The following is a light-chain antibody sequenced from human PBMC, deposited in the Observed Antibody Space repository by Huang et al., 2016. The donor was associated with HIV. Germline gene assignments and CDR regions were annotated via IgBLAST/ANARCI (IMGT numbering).Light chain of an antibody. CDR3: HQYTKWPSWT. Sequence: EIVMTQSPGTLTVSPGERAPLSCRASQSVSSNLAWYQQKPGQTPRLLLYGAATRATGIPARFSGSGSGTEFTLTISSLQSEDFGVYYCHQYTKWPSWTFGQGTKVEIK. CDR1: QSVSSN. V-gene: IGKV3-15*01. CDR2: GAA. J-gene: IGKJ1*01.